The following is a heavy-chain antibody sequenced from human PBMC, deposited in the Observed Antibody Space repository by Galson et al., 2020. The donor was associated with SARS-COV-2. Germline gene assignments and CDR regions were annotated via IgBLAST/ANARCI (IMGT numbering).Heavy chain of an antibody. CDR2: ISYDGSNK. J-gene: IGHJ4*01. Sequence: GGSMRLSCAASGFTFSSYGMHWVRQAPGKGLEWVAVISYDGSNKYYADSVKGRFTISRDNSKNTLYLQMNSLRAEDTAGYYCAKGQRRWQWLVPHYFDYWGHGTRVTVSS. V-gene: IGHV3-30*18. CDR3: AKGQRRWQWLVPHYFDY. CDR1: GFTFSSYG. D-gene: IGHD6-19*01.